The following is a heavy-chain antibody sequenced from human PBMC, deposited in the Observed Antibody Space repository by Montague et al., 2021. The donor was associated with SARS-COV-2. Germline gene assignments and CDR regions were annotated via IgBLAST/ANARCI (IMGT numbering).Heavy chain of an antibody. CDR2: VRHTGST. CDR1: GGSISSYY. D-gene: IGHD3-16*01. J-gene: IGHJ6*02. V-gene: IGHV4-59*12. CDR3: ARVPNTCLFVNSYYCFEV. Sequence: SETLSLTCAVSGGSISSYYWSWIRQPPGKGLEWIGYVRHTGSTNYNPSLKTRVTMTIDTPKNHFSLKLSSVTAADTAVYYCARVPNTCLFVNSYYCFEVWGQGTPVTVSS.